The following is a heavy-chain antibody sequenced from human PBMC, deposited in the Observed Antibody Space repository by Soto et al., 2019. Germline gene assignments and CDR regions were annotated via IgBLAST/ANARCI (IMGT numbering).Heavy chain of an antibody. CDR2: INHCGST. V-gene: IGHV4-34*01. CDR1: GGSFSGYY. CDR3: ARRRLRFLEGGGAFDI. D-gene: IGHD3-3*01. J-gene: IGHJ3*02. Sequence: QVQLQQWGAGLLKPSETLSLTCAVYGGSFSGYYWSWIRQPPGKGLEWIGEINHCGSTNYNPSLMCRVPRSVDTSKNQFSRKLSSVTAADTAVYYGARRRLRFLEGGGAFDIWGQGTMVTVSS.